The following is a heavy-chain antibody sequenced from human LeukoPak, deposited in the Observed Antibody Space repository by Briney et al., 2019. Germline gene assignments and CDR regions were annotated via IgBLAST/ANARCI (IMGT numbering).Heavy chain of an antibody. V-gene: IGHV3-23*01. CDR3: AKDAVAGNNYYYYYYMDV. J-gene: IGHJ6*03. D-gene: IGHD6-19*01. Sequence: GGSLRLSCAASGFTFSRYNMNWVRQAPGKGLEWVSSISGSDGTTYYADSVKGRFTISRDNSKNTLYLQMNSLRAEDTAVYYCAKDAVAGNNYYYYYYMDVWGKGTTVTVSS. CDR1: GFTFSRYN. CDR2: ISGSDGTT.